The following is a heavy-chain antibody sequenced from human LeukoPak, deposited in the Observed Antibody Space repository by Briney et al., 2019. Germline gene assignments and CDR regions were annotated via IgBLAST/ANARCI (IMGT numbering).Heavy chain of an antibody. CDR3: ARKDTAMADDAFDI. J-gene: IGHJ3*02. CDR1: GGSISSGSYY. V-gene: IGHV4-61*02. Sequence: SQTLSLTCTGSGGSISSGSYYWSWIRQPAGQRLEWIGRIYTSGSTNYNPSLKSRVTISVDTSKNQFSLKLSSVTAADTAVYYCARKDTAMADDAFDIWGQGTMVTVSS. CDR2: IYTSGST. D-gene: IGHD5-18*01.